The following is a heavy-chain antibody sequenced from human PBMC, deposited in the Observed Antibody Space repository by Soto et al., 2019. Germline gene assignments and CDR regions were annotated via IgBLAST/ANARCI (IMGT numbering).Heavy chain of an antibody. CDR2: ISGSGGST. D-gene: IGHD4-4*01. CDR3: AREGVTNYTDYYFDL. J-gene: IGHJ4*01. CDR1: RFTFSNYV. V-gene: IGHV3-23*01. Sequence: PGGSLRLSCAASRFTFSNYVMSWVRQAPGKGLEWVSSISGSGGSTYYGDSVKGRFTISRDNSKNTLYLQMNSLRPEDTAIYYCAREGVTNYTDYYFDLWGHGALVTVSS.